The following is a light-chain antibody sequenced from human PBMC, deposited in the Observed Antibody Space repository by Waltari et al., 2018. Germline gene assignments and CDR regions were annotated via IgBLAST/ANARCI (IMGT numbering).Light chain of an antibody. J-gene: IGKJ3*01. V-gene: IGKV1-6*01. Sequence: AIQMTQSPSSLSASVGDSVTNTCRSSQGIRNDLGWYQQKPGKAPKLLIYAASSLQSGVPSRFSGSGSGTDFTLIISSLQPEDFATYYCLQDYNYPFTFGPGTKVDIK. CDR1: QGIRND. CDR3: LQDYNYPFT. CDR2: AAS.